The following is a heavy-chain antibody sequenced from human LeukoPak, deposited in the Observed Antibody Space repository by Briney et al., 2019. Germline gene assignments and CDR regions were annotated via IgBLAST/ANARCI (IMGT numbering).Heavy chain of an antibody. CDR3: ATTQRPYSSSWYLDY. Sequence: GGSLRLSCAASGFTFSSYWMHWVRQAPGKGLVWVSRINTDGRSTNYADSVKGRFTISRDNAKNTLYLQMNSLRAEDTAVYYCATTQRPYSSSWYLDYWGQGTLVTVSS. V-gene: IGHV3-74*01. CDR2: INTDGRST. D-gene: IGHD6-13*01. J-gene: IGHJ4*02. CDR1: GFTFSSYW.